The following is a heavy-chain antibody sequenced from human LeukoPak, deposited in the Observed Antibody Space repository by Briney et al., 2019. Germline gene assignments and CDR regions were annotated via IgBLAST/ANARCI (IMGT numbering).Heavy chain of an antibody. CDR2: ISDSGNT. CDR1: GGSIGNSTYY. CDR3: ARQGDGGRAYDH. D-gene: IGHD4-23*01. V-gene: IGHV4-39*01. J-gene: IGHJ4*02. Sequence: SETLSLTCTVSGGSIGNSTYYWAWIRQPPGKGLEWIGTISDSGNTYSNPSLRRRFTISADTSKNQFSLQLTSVTAADSAIYYCARQGDGGRAYDHWDQGTLVTVSS.